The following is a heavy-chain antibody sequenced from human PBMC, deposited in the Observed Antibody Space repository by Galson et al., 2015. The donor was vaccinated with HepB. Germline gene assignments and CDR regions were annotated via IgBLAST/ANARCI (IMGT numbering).Heavy chain of an antibody. D-gene: IGHD3-9*01. CDR1: GYTFTSYY. Sequence: SVKVSCKASGYTFTSYYMHWVRQAPGQGLEWMGIINPSGGSTSYAQKFQGRVTMTRDTSTSTVYMELSSLRSEVTAVYYCARDRGGNYDILTGYYRSGYFDYWGQGTLVTVSS. J-gene: IGHJ4*02. CDR2: INPSGGST. V-gene: IGHV1-46*01. CDR3: ARDRGGNYDILTGYYRSGYFDY.